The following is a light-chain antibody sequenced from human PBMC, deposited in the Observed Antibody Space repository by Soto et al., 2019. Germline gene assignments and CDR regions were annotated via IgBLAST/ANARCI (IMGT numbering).Light chain of an antibody. J-gene: IGLJ3*02. CDR1: SNDIGYYNY. CDR3: SSYTTTSSVL. Sequence: QSVLTQPASVSGSPGQSITISCTGTSNDIGYYNYVSWYQQHPAKAPKLMIYEVRNRPSGISNRFSGSKSGNTASLTITGLQAEEEADYYCSSYTTTSSVLFGGGTKVTVL. CDR2: EVR. V-gene: IGLV2-14*01.